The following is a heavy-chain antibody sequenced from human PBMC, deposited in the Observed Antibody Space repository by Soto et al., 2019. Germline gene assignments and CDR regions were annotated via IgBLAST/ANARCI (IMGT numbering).Heavy chain of an antibody. V-gene: IGHV3-11*05. J-gene: IGHJ3*02. CDR3: ARDADILTGSDAFDI. D-gene: IGHD3-9*01. Sequence: QVQLVEPGGGLVKPGGSRGLSGAASGFTFRDSYMSWFRRDPGRGLRWVSDIGSIRSYTNYADSVKGGFAISRDSAKNSLYLQMNSLRAEDTAVYYCARDADILTGSDAFDIWGQGTMVTVSS. CDR1: GFTFRDSY. CDR2: IGSIRSYT.